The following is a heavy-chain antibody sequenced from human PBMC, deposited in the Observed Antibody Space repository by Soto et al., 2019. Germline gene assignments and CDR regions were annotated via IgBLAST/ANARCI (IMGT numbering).Heavy chain of an antibody. V-gene: IGHV1-18*01. D-gene: IGHD3-16*01. CDR2: ISPYTGNT. CDR3: VMVDNYVTPTPQDV. CDR1: GYIFVNYG. J-gene: IGHJ6*02. Sequence: QVQLVQSGDEVKKPGASVKVSCKASGYIFVNYGIAWLRQAPGQGLEWMGGISPYTGNTHSASKVQGRLTMTTDTSTSTAYMDLGSLTSDDTAVYYCVMVDNYVTPTPQDVWGQGTTVTVSS.